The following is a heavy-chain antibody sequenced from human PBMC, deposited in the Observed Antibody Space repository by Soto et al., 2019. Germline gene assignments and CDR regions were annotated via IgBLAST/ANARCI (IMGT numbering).Heavy chain of an antibody. J-gene: IGHJ6*02. V-gene: IGHV3-33*01. CDR1: GFTFSSYV. Sequence: LTLSCAASGFTFSSYVMHWVRQAPGKGLEWVAVIWYDGSNKYYADSVKGRFTISRDNSKNTLYLQMNSLRAEDTAVYYCARRDTARYYYGMDVWGQGTTVTVSS. CDR3: ARRDTARYYYGMDV. CDR2: IWYDGSNK. D-gene: IGHD5-18*01.